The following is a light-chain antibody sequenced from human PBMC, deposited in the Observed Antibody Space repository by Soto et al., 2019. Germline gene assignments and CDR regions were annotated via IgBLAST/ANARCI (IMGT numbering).Light chain of an antibody. CDR2: DAS. J-gene: IGKJ4*01. V-gene: IGKV3-11*01. CDR3: QQRSNWQLT. CDR1: QSVSSY. Sequence: EIVLTQSPATLSLSPGERSTLSCRASQSVSSYLAWYQQKPGQAPRLLIYDASNWATGIPARFSGSGSGTHFTLTISRLEHEDFAVYYCQQRSNWQLTFGGGTKVEIK.